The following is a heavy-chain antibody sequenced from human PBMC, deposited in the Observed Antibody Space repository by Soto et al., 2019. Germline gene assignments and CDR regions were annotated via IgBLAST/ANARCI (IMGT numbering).Heavy chain of an antibody. V-gene: IGHV3-7*03. Sequence: EVQLVESGGGLVQPGGSLRLSCSASGFIFSSYWMTWVRHAPGKGLEWVANVKQDGSEQHYVDSVKGRFTISRDNVKNSLFLQMNSLRAEDTAVYYCVGGSGWVMDYWGQGPLVTVSS. D-gene: IGHD6-19*01. CDR1: GFIFSSYW. J-gene: IGHJ4*02. CDR2: VKQDGSEQ. CDR3: VGGSGWVMDY.